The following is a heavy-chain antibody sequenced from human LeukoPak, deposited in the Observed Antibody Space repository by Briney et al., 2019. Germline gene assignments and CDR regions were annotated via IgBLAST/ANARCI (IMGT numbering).Heavy chain of an antibody. D-gene: IGHD1-26*01. CDR3: ARDRGSREDGMDV. CDR1: GFTFSSYG. V-gene: IGHV3-33*01. J-gene: IGHJ6*02. Sequence: GRSLRPSCAASGFTFSSYGMHWVRQAPGKGLEWVAVIWYDGNNKYYADFVKGRFTISRDNSKNTLYLQLNSLRAEDTAVYNCARDRGSREDGMDVWGQGTTVTVSS. CDR2: IWYDGNNK.